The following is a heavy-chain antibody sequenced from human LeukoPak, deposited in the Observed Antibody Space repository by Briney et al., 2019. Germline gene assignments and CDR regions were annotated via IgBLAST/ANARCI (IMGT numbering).Heavy chain of an antibody. V-gene: IGHV3-33*01. D-gene: IGHD3-16*02. CDR2: ISFDGSTK. CDR3: ARDFVMAAAQTLDY. CDR1: GFTFSSYG. J-gene: IGHJ4*02. Sequence: RGSLRLSCAASGFTFSSYGMHWVRQAPGKGLEWVAVISFDGSTKYYADSVKGRFTISRDNSKNTLYLQMNSLRAEDTAVYYCARDFVMAAAQTLDYWGQGTLVTVSS.